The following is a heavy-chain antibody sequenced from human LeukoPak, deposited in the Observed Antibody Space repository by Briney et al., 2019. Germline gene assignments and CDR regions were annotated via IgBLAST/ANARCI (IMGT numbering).Heavy chain of an antibody. CDR1: GYTFTSYG. J-gene: IGHJ4*02. Sequence: ALVKVSCKASGYTFTSYGISWVRQAPGQGLEWMGWISAYNGNTNYAQKLQGRVTMTTDTSTSTAYMELRSLRSDDTAVYYCARGPTYYDFWSGYTYFDYWGQGTLVTVSS. V-gene: IGHV1-18*01. CDR2: ISAYNGNT. CDR3: ARGPTYYDFWSGYTYFDY. D-gene: IGHD3-3*01.